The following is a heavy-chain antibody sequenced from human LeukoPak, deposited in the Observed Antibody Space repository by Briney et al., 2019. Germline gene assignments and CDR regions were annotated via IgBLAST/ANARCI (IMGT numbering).Heavy chain of an antibody. CDR3: ARTPYYDFWSVFDY. Sequence: ASVKVSCKASGYTFTGYYMHWVRQAPGQGVEWMGWINPNSGGTNYAQKFQGRVTMTRDTSISTAYMELSRLRSDYTAVYYCARTPYYDFWSVFDYWGQGTLVTVSS. J-gene: IGHJ4*02. CDR1: GYTFTGYY. V-gene: IGHV1-2*02. CDR2: INPNSGGT. D-gene: IGHD3-3*01.